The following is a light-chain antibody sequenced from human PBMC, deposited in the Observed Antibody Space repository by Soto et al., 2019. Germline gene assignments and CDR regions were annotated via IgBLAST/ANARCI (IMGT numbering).Light chain of an antibody. J-gene: IGKJ1*01. V-gene: IGKV3-20*01. Sequence: ETVLTQSPGTLSLSPGERATLSCRASQSVSSSYLAWYQQKPGQAPRLLIYDASSRATGIPDRFSGSGSGTDFTLTISRLAPEDFAVYFFQQYGSSLWTVGQGTKVDIX. CDR1: QSVSSSY. CDR2: DAS. CDR3: QQYGSSLWT.